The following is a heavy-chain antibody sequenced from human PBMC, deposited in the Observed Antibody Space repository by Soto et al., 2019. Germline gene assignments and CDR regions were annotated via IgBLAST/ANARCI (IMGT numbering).Heavy chain of an antibody. CDR2: ISKSDYT. CDR3: AREDSIIIPAVSDF. J-gene: IGHJ4*02. Sequence: GGSLRLSCTVSGFAFNNYGINWVRQAPGKGLEWVSSISKSDYTYYSDSVRGRFAISRDNAKSSVSLQMNTLRAEDTAVYYCAREDSIIIPAVSDFWGQGTLVTVSS. CDR1: GFAFNNYG. V-gene: IGHV3-21*01. D-gene: IGHD2-2*01.